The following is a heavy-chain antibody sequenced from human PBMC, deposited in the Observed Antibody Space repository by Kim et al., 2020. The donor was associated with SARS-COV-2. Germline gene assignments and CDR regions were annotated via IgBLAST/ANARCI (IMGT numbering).Heavy chain of an antibody. J-gene: IGHJ4*02. Sequence: VKGRFPIHRDNAKNTLYLQMDSLRAEDTAVYYCARGAAAAAGYWGQGTLVTVSS. CDR3: ARGAAAAAGY. V-gene: IGHV3-74*01. D-gene: IGHD6-13*01.